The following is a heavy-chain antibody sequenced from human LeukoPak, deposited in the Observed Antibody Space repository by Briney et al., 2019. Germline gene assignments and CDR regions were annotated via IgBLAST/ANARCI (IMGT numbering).Heavy chain of an antibody. CDR3: ARNGPYSSGWYSFDI. J-gene: IGHJ3*02. CDR1: GFTFSSYS. V-gene: IGHV3-48*01. Sequence: GGPLRLSCAASGFTFSSYSMNWVRQAPGKGLEWVSYISSSSSTIYYADSVKGRFTISRDNAKNSLYLQMNSLRAEDTAVYYCARNGPYSSGWYSFDIWGQGTMVTVSS. CDR2: ISSSSSTI. D-gene: IGHD6-19*01.